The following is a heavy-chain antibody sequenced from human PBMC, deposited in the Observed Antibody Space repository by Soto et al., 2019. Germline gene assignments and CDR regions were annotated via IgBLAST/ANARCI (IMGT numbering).Heavy chain of an antibody. CDR3: ARESRYCSGGSCYFLPGIDY. Sequence: QVQLVQSGAEVKKPGSSVKVSCKASGGTFSSYAISWVRQAPGQGLEWMGGIIPIFGTANYAQKFQGRVTITADESTSTADMELSSLRSEDTAGYYCARESRYCSGGSCYFLPGIDYWGQGTLVTVSS. D-gene: IGHD2-15*01. V-gene: IGHV1-69*12. CDR1: GGTFSSYA. CDR2: IIPIFGTA. J-gene: IGHJ4*02.